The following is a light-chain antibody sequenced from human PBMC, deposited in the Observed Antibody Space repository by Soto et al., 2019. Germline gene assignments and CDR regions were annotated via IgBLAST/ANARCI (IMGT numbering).Light chain of an antibody. CDR2: DAS. CDR3: QQRSNWWT. J-gene: IGKJ1*01. Sequence: ELVLTQSPATLSLSPGERATLSCRASQSVSSYLAWYQQKPGQAPRLLIYDASNRATGIPARFSGSGSGTDFTLTISSLEPEDFAVYYCQQRSNWWTFAQGPKVDTK. V-gene: IGKV3-11*01. CDR1: QSVSSY.